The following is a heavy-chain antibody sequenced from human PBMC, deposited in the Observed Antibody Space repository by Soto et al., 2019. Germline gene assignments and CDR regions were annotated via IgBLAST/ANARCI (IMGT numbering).Heavy chain of an antibody. CDR2: IDPRDSST. Sequence: XYSLNVCGQGSGCSCTAYASSLVRQMPGKGLEWMGKIDPRDSSTNYSPSFRGHITISVDRSINTANLQFSSLKAADTAVYYCARIEKWYYNYYGLDVWGQGTMVTVSS. D-gene: IGHD1-26*01. J-gene: IGHJ6*02. V-gene: IGHV5-10-1*01. CDR1: GCSCTAYA. CDR3: ARIEKWYYNYYGLDV.